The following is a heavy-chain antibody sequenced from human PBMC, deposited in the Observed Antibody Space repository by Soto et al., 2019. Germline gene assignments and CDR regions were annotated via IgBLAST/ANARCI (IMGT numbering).Heavy chain of an antibody. Sequence: QLQLQESGPGLVKPSETLSLTCTVSGGSISSSSYYWGWIRQPPGKGLEWIGSIYYSGSTYYNPSLKSRVTISVDTSKNQFSLKLSSVTAADTAVYYCARHAFAYYYDSSGLDYWGQGTLVTVSS. CDR2: IYYSGST. CDR1: GGSISSSSYY. J-gene: IGHJ4*02. V-gene: IGHV4-39*01. D-gene: IGHD3-22*01. CDR3: ARHAFAYYYDSSGLDY.